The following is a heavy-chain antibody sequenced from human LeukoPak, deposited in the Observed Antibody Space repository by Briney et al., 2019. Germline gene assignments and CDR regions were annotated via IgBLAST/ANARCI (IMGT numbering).Heavy chain of an antibody. V-gene: IGHV3-53*05. Sequence: GGSLRLSCAASGFSVSNTYMSWVRQAPGKGLEWVSIIYSGGNTYYADSVKGRFTISRDNSKNTLYLQMNRLRAEDTAVYYCAKSVTAIDYWGQGTLVTVSS. CDR3: AKSVTAIDY. CDR2: IYSGGNT. CDR1: GFSVSNTY. D-gene: IGHD2-21*02. J-gene: IGHJ4*02.